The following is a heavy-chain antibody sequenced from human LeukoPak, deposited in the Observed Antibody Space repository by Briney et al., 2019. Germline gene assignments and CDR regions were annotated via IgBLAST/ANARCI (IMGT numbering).Heavy chain of an antibody. J-gene: IGHJ4*02. V-gene: IGHV3-7*03. D-gene: IGHD2/OR15-2a*01. CDR2: IKQDGSEK. CDR1: GGSISSYY. CDR3: ARTLTLDYFDY. Sequence: ETLSLTCTVSGGSISSYYWSWVRQAPGKGLEWVANIKQDGSEKYYVDSVKGRFTISRDNAKNSLYLQMNSLRAEDTAVYYCARTLTLDYFDYWGQGTLVTVSS.